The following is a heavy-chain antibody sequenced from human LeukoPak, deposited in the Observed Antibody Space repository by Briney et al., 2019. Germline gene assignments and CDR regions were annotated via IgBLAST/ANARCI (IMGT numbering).Heavy chain of an antibody. J-gene: IGHJ3*02. Sequence: GASVKVSCKASGGTFSSYPFTWVRQAPGQGLEWMGGITPIFGAANYAQTFQGRVTITADESTSTVFMELSSLRSDDTAFYYCARDPRYFDWLSRDAFDIWGQGTMVTVSS. CDR1: GGTFSSYP. CDR3: ARDPRYFDWLSRDAFDI. CDR2: ITPIFGAA. D-gene: IGHD3-9*01. V-gene: IGHV1-69*13.